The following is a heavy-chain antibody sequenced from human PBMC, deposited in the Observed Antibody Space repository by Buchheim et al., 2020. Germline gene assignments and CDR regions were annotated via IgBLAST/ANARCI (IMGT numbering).Heavy chain of an antibody. J-gene: IGHJ4*02. D-gene: IGHD3-16*02. CDR1: GFTFSSYA. CDR2: ISGSGGST. CDR3: AKRPQYDYVWGSYRPLNYYFDY. Sequence: EVQLVESGGGLVQPGGSLRLSCAASGFTFSSYAMSWVRQAPGKGLEWVSAISGSGGSTYYADSVKGRFTISRDNSKNTLYLQMNSLRAEDTAVYYCAKRPQYDYVWGSYRPLNYYFDYWGQGTL. V-gene: IGHV3-23*04.